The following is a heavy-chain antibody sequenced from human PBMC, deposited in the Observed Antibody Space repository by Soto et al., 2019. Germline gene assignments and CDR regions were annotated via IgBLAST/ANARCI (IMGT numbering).Heavy chain of an antibody. V-gene: IGHV1-69*13. CDR2: IIPIFGTA. Sequence: RASVKVSCKASGGTFSSYAISWVRQAPGQGLEWMGGIIPIFGTANYAQKFQGRVTITADESTSTAYMELSSLRSEDTALYYCARNLLGGYCSGGSCTILSWGQGTLVTVSS. CDR1: GGTFSSYA. D-gene: IGHD2-15*01. CDR3: ARNLLGGYCSGGSCTILS. J-gene: IGHJ4*02.